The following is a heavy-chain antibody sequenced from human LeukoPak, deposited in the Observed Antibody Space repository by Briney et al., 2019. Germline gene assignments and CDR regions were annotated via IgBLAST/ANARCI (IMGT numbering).Heavy chain of an antibody. Sequence: PGGSLRLSCAASGFTFSSYAMSWVRQAPGKGLEWVSAISGSGGSTYYADSVKGRFTISRDNSKNTLYLQMNSLRAEDTAVYYCAKASDCSGGSCYLGILSVYYFDYWGQGTLVTVSS. CDR3: AKASDCSGGSCYLGILSVYYFDY. D-gene: IGHD2-15*01. V-gene: IGHV3-23*01. CDR1: GFTFSSYA. CDR2: ISGSGGST. J-gene: IGHJ4*02.